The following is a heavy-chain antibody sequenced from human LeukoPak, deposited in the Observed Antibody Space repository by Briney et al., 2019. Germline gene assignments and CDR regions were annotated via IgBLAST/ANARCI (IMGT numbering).Heavy chain of an antibody. CDR2: IYYSGST. D-gene: IGHD3-22*01. CDR3: AREVMIVERGSY. J-gene: IGHJ4*02. V-gene: IGHV4-59*12. Sequence: SETLSLTCTVSGGSISSYYWSWIRQPPGKGLEWIGYIYYSGSTNYNPSLKSRVTISVDTSKNQFSLKLSSVTAADTAVYYCAREVMIVERGSYWGQGTLVTVSS. CDR1: GGSISSYY.